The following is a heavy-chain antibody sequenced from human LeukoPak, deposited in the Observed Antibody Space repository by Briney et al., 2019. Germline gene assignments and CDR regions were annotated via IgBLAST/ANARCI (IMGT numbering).Heavy chain of an antibody. CDR2: IYHNGNS. CDR3: ARGDCGGDCYPSGD. J-gene: IGHJ4*02. D-gene: IGHD2-21*02. Sequence: SETLSLTCTVSGGSIRSSYYYWGWIRQPPGKGLEWLGYIYHNGNSYYNPSLKSRITISADRSKNQFSLKLSSVTAADTAVYYCARGDCGGDCYPSGDWGQGTLATVSS. CDR1: GGSIRSSYYY. V-gene: IGHV4-30-2*01.